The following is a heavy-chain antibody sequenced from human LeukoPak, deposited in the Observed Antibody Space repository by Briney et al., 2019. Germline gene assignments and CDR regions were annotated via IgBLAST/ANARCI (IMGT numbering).Heavy chain of an antibody. CDR1: GGSINSFY. J-gene: IGHJ5*02. CDR3: ARDLQGSSWSFDP. V-gene: IGHV4-59*01. CDR2: IYYSGST. Sequence: PSETLSLTCSVSGGSINSFYWVWIRQSPGKGLEWIGYIYYSGSTHYNPSLKSRVTISAGRSRNQFSLRLKSVTAADTAVYYCARDLQGSSWSFDPWGQGTLVTVSS. D-gene: IGHD6-13*01.